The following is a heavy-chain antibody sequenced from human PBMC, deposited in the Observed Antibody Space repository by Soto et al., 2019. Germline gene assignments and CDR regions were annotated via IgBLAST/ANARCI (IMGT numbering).Heavy chain of an antibody. D-gene: IGHD6-13*01. CDR2: ISSSSSYT. V-gene: IGHV3-11*06. Sequence: QVQLVESGGGLVKPGGSLRLSCAASGFTFSDYYMSWIRQAPGKGLEWVSYISSSSSYTNYAVSVKGRVTISRDNAKNSLYLQMNSLRAEDTAVYYCASGIAAAGIVFDYWGQGTLVTVSS. J-gene: IGHJ4*02. CDR3: ASGIAAAGIVFDY. CDR1: GFTFSDYY.